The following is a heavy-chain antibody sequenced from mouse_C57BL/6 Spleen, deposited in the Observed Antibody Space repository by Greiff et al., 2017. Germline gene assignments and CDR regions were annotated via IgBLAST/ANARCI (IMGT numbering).Heavy chain of an antibody. D-gene: IGHD1-1*01. V-gene: IGHV1-69*01. Sequence: QVQLQQPGAELVMPGASVKLSCKASGYTFTSYWMHWVKQRPGQGLEWIGEIDPSDSYTNYNQKFKGKSTLTVDKSSSTAYMQLSSLTSEDSAVYYCARSYGSSFSYWYFEVWGTGTTVTVSS. J-gene: IGHJ1*03. CDR1: GYTFTSYW. CDR3: ARSYGSSFSYWYFEV. CDR2: IDPSDSYT.